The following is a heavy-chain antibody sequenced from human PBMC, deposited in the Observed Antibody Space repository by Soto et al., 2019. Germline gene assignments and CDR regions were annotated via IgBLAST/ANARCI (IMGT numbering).Heavy chain of an antibody. CDR3: ARDLYGYYYYYGMDV. V-gene: IGHV1-69*04. D-gene: IGHD4-17*01. CDR1: GGTFSSYT. CDR2: IIPILGIA. J-gene: IGHJ6*02. Sequence: SVKVSCKASGGTFSSYTISWVRQAPGQGLEWMGRIIPILGIAKYSQKFQGRVTITRDTSASTAYMELSSLRSEDTAVYYCARDLYGYYYYYGMDVWGQGTTVTVSS.